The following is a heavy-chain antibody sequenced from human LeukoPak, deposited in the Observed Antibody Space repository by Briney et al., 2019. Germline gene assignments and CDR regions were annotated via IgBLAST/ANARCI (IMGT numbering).Heavy chain of an antibody. D-gene: IGHD3-3*01. V-gene: IGHV4-34*01. CDR1: GGSFSGYY. J-gene: IGHJ6*03. CDR2: INHSGRN. Sequence: SETRSLTCAVYGGSFSGYYWSWVSQPQGKGMEWIGEINHSGRNNYNPSLKRRVTISVDTSKSQFSLKLSSVTASDTAVYYCARGPITIFGVVIIHPRGSYMDVWGKGTTVTVSS. CDR3: ARGPITIFGVVIIHPRGSYMDV.